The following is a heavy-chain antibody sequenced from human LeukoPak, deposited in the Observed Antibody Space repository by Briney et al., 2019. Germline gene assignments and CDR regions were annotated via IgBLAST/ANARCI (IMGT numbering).Heavy chain of an antibody. D-gene: IGHD4-17*01. J-gene: IGHJ5*02. CDR3: ARSGRVYGANWFDP. CDR1: GFTFSSYS. CDR2: ISSSSSYI. Sequence: KSGGSLRLSCAASGFTFSSYSMNWVRQAPGKGLEWVSSISSSSSYIYYADSVKGRFTISRDNAKNSLYLQMNSLRAEDTAVYYCARSGRVYGANWFDPWGQGTLVTVSS. V-gene: IGHV3-21*01.